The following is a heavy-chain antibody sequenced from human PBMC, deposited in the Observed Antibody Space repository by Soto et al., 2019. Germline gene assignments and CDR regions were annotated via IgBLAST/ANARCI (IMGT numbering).Heavy chain of an antibody. J-gene: IGHJ5*02. V-gene: IGHV1-69*15. CDR3: AKDGGADGYFGNWLDP. Sequence: QVHLVQSGAEVKKPGSSVNVSCKASGGTFSNYAITWVRQAPGQGLEWVGRIIPIFGTTNVAQKFQGRVTITAXXXTXXAYMELSGLRSGDTAVYYCAKDGGADGYFGNWLDPWGQGTLVTVSS. CDR2: IIPIFGTT. CDR1: GGTFSNYA. D-gene: IGHD5-12*01.